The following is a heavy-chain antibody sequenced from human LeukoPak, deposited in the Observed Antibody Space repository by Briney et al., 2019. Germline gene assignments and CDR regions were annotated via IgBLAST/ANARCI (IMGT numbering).Heavy chain of an antibody. Sequence: ASVKVSCKASGGTFSSYTISWVRQAPGQGLEWMGRIIPILGIANYAQKFQGRVTITADKSMSTAYMELSSLRSEDTAVYYCARAGAIAVAGTFDYWGQGTLVTVSS. CDR2: IIPILGIA. V-gene: IGHV1-69*02. J-gene: IGHJ4*02. CDR3: ARAGAIAVAGTFDY. CDR1: GGTFSSYT. D-gene: IGHD6-19*01.